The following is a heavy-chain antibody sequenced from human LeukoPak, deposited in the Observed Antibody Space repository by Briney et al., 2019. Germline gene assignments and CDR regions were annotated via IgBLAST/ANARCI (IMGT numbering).Heavy chain of an antibody. J-gene: IGHJ4*02. CDR3: ARNDYVWGSYRYGCFDY. Sequence: SETLSLTCAASGYSISSGYYWGWIRQPPGKGLEWIGSIYHSGSTYYNPSLKSRVTISVDTSKNQFSLKLSSVTAADTAVYYCARNDYVWGSYRYGCFDYWGQGTLVTVSS. CDR2: IYHSGST. V-gene: IGHV4-38-2*01. D-gene: IGHD3-16*02. CDR1: GYSISSGYY.